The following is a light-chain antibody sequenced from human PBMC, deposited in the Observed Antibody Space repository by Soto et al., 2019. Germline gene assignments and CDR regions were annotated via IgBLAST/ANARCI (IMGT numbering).Light chain of an antibody. CDR3: CSYAGISTVV. CDR2: EGS. Sequence: QSALTQPASVSGSPGQSITISCTGTSSDVGSYNLVSWYQQHPGKAPKLMIYEGSKRPSGVSNRFSGSKSGNTASLTISGLQAEDEAVYYCCSYAGISTVVFGGGTKLTVL. CDR1: SSDVGSYNL. J-gene: IGLJ2*01. V-gene: IGLV2-23*01.